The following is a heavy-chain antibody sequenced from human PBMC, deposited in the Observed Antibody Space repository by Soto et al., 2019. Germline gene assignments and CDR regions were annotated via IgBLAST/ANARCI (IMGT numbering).Heavy chain of an antibody. D-gene: IGHD1-7*01. CDR1: GYTFTSYA. Sequence: SVKVSCKASGYTFTSYAMHWVRQAPGQRLEWMGWINAGNGNTKYSQKFQGRVTITRDTSASTAYMELSSLRSEDTAVYYCARGSDWNYGLGDYWGQGTLVTVSS. CDR2: INAGNGNT. CDR3: ARGSDWNYGLGDY. J-gene: IGHJ4*02. V-gene: IGHV1-3*01.